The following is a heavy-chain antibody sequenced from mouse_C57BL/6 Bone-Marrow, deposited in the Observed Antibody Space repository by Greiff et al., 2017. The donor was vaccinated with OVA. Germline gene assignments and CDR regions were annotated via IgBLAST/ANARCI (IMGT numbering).Heavy chain of an antibody. J-gene: IGHJ4*01. CDR2: IYPGSGST. Sequence: QVQLQQPGAELVKPGASVKMSCKASGYTFTSYWITWVKQRPGQGLEWIGDIYPGSGSTNYNEKFKSKATLTVDTSSSTAYMQLSSLTSEDSAVYYCARNYDDGGYAMDDWGQGTSVTVSS. CDR3: ARNYDDGGYAMDD. CDR1: GYTFTSYW. V-gene: IGHV1-55*01. D-gene: IGHD2-4*01.